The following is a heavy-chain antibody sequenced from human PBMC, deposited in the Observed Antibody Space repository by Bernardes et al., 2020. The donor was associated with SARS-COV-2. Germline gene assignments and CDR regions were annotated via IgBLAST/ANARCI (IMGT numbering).Heavy chain of an antibody. Sequence: GGSLRLSRAASGFTFSSYAMSWVRQAPGKGLEWVSAISGSGGSTYYADSVKGRFTISRDNSKNTLYLQMNSLRAEDTAVYYCAKDEEYYDFWSGYYNRDYYYYMDVWGKGTTVTVSS. D-gene: IGHD3-3*01. J-gene: IGHJ6*03. CDR3: AKDEEYYDFWSGYYNRDYYYYMDV. CDR2: ISGSGGST. CDR1: GFTFSSYA. V-gene: IGHV3-23*01.